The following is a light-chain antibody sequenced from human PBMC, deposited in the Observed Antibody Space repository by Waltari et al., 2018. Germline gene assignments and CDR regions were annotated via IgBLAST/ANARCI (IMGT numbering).Light chain of an antibody. CDR2: DVT. V-gene: IGLV2-14*01. CDR3: SSYTSSATLV. Sequence: QSALTQPASVSGSPGQSITVSCTGTSSDVGGYNSVSWYQQHPGKAPNVMIYDVTNRPSGVSNRFSGSKSGNTASLTISGLQAEDEADYYCSSYTSSATLVFGTGTKVTVL. J-gene: IGLJ1*01. CDR1: SSDVGGYNS.